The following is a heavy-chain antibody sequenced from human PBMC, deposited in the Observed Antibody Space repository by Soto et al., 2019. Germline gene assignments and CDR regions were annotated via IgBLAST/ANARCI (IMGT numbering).Heavy chain of an antibody. CDR1: GGSISSGGYY. CDR2: IYYSGST. Sequence: PSETLSLTCTVSGGSISSGGYYWTWIRQHPGKGLEWIGYIYYSGSTYYNPSLKSRVTITKDTSKNQVVLTMTNMDPVDTATYYCAHSLIGYYYDSSGSNWFDPWGQGTLVTVSS. V-gene: IGHV4-31*08. D-gene: IGHD3-22*01. J-gene: IGHJ5*02. CDR3: AHSLIGYYYDSSGSNWFDP.